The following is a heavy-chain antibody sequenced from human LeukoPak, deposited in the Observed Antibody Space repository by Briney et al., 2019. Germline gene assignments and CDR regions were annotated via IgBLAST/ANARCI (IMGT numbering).Heavy chain of an antibody. J-gene: IGHJ6*02. CDR3: ARIWVVVPAANRYYYYYGMDV. CDR2: IIPIFGTA. CDR1: GGTFSSYA. V-gene: IGHV1-69*13. Sequence: SVKVSCKASGGTFSSYAISWVRQAPGQGLEWMGGIIPIFGTANYAQKFQGRVTITADESTSTAYMELSSLRSEDTAVYYCARIWVVVPAANRYYYYYGMDVWGQGTTATVSS. D-gene: IGHD2-2*01.